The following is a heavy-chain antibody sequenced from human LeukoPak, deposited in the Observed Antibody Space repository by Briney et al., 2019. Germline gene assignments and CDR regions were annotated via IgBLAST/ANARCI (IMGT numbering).Heavy chain of an antibody. CDR1: GFTFTGYY. V-gene: IGHV1-2*02. CDR2: INPNSGGT. D-gene: IGHD1-26*01. CDR3: PISLHAKPALGAPRFDF. Sequence: ASVKVSCKASGFTFTGYYMHWVRQAPGQGLERMGWINPNSGGTNYAQKFQGRVTMTSDTSINTAYMELSRLRSDDTAMYYCPISLHAKPALGAPRFDFWGQGTLVTVSS. J-gene: IGHJ4*02.